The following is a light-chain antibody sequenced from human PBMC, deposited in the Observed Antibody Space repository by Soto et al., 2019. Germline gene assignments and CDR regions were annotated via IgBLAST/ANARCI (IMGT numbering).Light chain of an antibody. CDR3: QQSYSTPYP. J-gene: IGKJ2*01. Sequence: DIQMTQSPSSLSASVGDRVTITCRASQSISSYLNWYQQKPGKVPKLLINAASSLQSGVPSRFSGSRSGTDVTLTISSLQPEDFATYYCQQSYSTPYPFGQRTKLEIK. V-gene: IGKV1-39*01. CDR1: QSISSY. CDR2: AAS.